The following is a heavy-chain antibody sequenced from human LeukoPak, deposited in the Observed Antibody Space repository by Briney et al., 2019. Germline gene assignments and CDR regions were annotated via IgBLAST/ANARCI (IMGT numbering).Heavy chain of an antibody. V-gene: IGHV3-7*01. CDR1: GFTPSSYW. CDR2: IKQDGREK. J-gene: IGHJ6*02. Sequence: RRSLRLSCAASGFTPSSYWMSWVRQAPGNGLEWVANIKQDGREKYYAASVKGRFTISRDNAKNSLYLQMKSLRAEDTAVYYCASTLMDVWGQGTTVTVSS. CDR3: ASTLMDV.